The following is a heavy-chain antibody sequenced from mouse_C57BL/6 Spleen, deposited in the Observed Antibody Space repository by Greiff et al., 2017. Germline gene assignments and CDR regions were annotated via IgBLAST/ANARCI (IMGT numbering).Heavy chain of an antibody. CDR3: ARNDDGYYEYYAMDY. CDR1: GFSLTSYG. V-gene: IGHV2-2*01. J-gene: IGHJ4*01. D-gene: IGHD2-3*01. CDR2: IWSGGST. Sequence: QVQLKESGPGLVQPSQSLSITCTVSGFSLTSYGVHWVRQSPGKGLEWLGVIWSGGSTDYNAAFISRLSISKDNSKSQVFFKMNSLQADDTAIYYCARNDDGYYEYYAMDYWGQGTSVTVSS.